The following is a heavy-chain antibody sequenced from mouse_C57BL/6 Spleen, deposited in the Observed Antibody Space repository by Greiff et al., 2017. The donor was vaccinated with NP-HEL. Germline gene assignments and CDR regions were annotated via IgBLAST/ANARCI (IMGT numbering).Heavy chain of an antibody. CDR2: ISYDGSN. CDR1: GYSITSGYY. V-gene: IGHV3-6*01. CDR3: AREEWSYYFDY. Sequence: EVQLVESGPGLVKPSQSLSLTCSVTGYSITSGYYWNWIRQFPGNKLEWMGYISYDGSNNYNPSLKNRISITRDTSKNQFFLKLNSVTTEDTATYYCAREEWSYYFDYWGQGTTLTVSS. J-gene: IGHJ2*01. D-gene: IGHD1-1*02.